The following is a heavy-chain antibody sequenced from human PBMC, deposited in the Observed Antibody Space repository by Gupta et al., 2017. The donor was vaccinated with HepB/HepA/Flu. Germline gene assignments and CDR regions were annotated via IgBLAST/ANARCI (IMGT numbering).Heavy chain of an antibody. CDR3: ARGMGEEFYYFYYMDV. Sequence: QVQLQESGPGLVKPSETLSLTCTVSGVSVSSGSYYWSWIRQPPGKGLEYIGYIYYSGSTNYNPSLKSRVTISLDTSNNQFSLKLRSVTAADTAVYYCARGMGEEFYYFYYMDVWGKGTTVTVSS. J-gene: IGHJ6*03. D-gene: IGHD3-16*01. V-gene: IGHV4-61*01. CDR1: GVSVSSGSYY. CDR2: IYYSGST.